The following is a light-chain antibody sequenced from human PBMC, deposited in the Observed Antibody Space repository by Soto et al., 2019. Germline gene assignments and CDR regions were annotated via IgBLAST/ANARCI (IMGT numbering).Light chain of an antibody. CDR2: GAS. CDR1: QSVSSN. Sequence: IVLTQSPGTLSLAPGERATCSCRAIQSVSSNFLAWYQQKPGQAPRLLIYGASTRAAGIPARFSGSGSGTDFTLTISSLEPEDFAVYYCQQRSNWPPITFGQGTRLEIK. CDR3: QQRSNWPPIT. J-gene: IGKJ5*01. V-gene: IGKV3-11*01.